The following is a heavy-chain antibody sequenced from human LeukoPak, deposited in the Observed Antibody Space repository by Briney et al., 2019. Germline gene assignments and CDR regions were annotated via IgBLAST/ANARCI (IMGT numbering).Heavy chain of an antibody. CDR2: IYYSGST. J-gene: IGHJ5*02. CDR3: ARHGVTTSWFDP. CDR1: GGSISSSSYY. D-gene: IGHD4-11*01. V-gene: IGHV4-39*01. Sequence: SETLSLTCTVSGGSISSSSYYWGWIRQPPGKGLEWIGSIYYSGSTYYNPSLKSRVTISVDTSKNQFSLKLSSVTAADTAVYYCARHGVTTSWFDPWGQGTLVSVSS.